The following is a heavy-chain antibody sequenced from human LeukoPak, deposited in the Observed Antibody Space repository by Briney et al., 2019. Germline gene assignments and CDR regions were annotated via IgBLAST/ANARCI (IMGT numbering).Heavy chain of an antibody. Sequence: ASVKVSCKASGYTFGTHWMHWVRQAPGQGLEWMAIINPSGDVRSYAQKFQGRVTVTRDMSTRTVYMELSSLRSEDTAVYYCARVRDGYNDAYDIWGQGTMVTVPS. CDR3: ARVRDGYNDAYDI. CDR2: INPSGDVR. J-gene: IGHJ3*02. CDR1: GYTFGTHW. D-gene: IGHD5-24*01. V-gene: IGHV1-46*01.